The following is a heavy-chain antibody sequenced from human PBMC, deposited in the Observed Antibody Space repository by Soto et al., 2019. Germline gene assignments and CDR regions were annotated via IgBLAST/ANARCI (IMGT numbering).Heavy chain of an antibody. CDR3: VREGHYYFDY. CDR1: GFTFSAYE. V-gene: IGHV3-48*03. Sequence: LRLSCAASGFTFSAYEMHWVRQAPGQGLEWVSYISKSGGTTYYADSVKGRFTISGDDAKNSVYLQMSSLRPEDMAVYKCVREGHYYFDYWGQGALVTVSS. CDR2: ISKSGGTT. J-gene: IGHJ4*02.